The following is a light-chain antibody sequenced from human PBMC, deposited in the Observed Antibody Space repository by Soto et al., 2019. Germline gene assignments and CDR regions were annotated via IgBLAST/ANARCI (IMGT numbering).Light chain of an antibody. CDR3: GADHGSGSNFPRV. Sequence: QSLLTQPPSASASLGASVTLTCTLSSGYSNYKVDWYQQRPGKGPRFVMRVGTGGIVGSKGDGIPDRFSVLGSGLNRYLTIKNIQEEDESDYHCGADHGSGSNFPRVFGGGTKLTVL. CDR1: SGYSNYK. CDR2: VGTGGIVG. V-gene: IGLV9-49*01. J-gene: IGLJ3*02.